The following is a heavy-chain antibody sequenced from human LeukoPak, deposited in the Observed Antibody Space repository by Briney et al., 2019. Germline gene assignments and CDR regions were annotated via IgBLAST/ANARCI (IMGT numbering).Heavy chain of an antibody. CDR2: ISSSDNTR. CDR1: GFTFSDYY. V-gene: IGHV3-11*04. Sequence: PGGSLRLSCAASGFTFSDYYMGWVRQAPGKGLEWVSYISSSDNTRYYADSVKGRFTISRDNAKNPLYLQMNSLRAEDTAVYYCARALHDAFDIWGQGTMVTVSS. CDR3: ARALHDAFDI. J-gene: IGHJ3*02.